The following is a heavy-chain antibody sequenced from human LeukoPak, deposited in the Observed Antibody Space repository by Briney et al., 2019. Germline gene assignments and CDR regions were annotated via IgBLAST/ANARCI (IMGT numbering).Heavy chain of an antibody. CDR1: GYSISSGYY. CDR2: IYHSGST. V-gene: IGHV4-38-2*02. CDR3: ARAYSSSWYRYYFDY. D-gene: IGHD6-13*01. J-gene: IGHJ4*02. Sequence: SETLSLTCTVPGYSISSGYYWGWIRQPPGKGLEWIGSIYHSGSTYYSPSLKSRVTISVDTSKNQFSLKLSSVTAADTAVYYCARAYSSSWYRYYFDYWGQGTLVTVSS.